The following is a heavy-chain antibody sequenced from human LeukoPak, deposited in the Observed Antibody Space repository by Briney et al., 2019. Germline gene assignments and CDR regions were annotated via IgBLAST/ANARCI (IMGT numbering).Heavy chain of an antibody. CDR1: GFTFSSYG. D-gene: IGHD4-17*01. CDR2: IWYDGSNK. J-gene: IGHJ4*02. V-gene: IGHV3-33*01. Sequence: QPGRSLRLSCAASGFTFSSYGMHWVRQAPGKGLEWVAVIWYDGSNKYYADSVKGRFTISRDNSKNTLYLQMNSLRAEDTAVYYCARDQAIYGDPTYYFDYWGQGTLVTVSS. CDR3: ARDQAIYGDPTYYFDY.